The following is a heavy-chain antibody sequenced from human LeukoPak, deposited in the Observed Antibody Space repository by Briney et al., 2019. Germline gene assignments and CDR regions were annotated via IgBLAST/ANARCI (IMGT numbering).Heavy chain of an antibody. Sequence: PSETLSLTCTASGDSISSSNCYWGWIRQPPGKGLEWIGRIYTSGSTNYNPSLKSRVTISADTSKNQFSLKLSSVTAADTAVYYCASRKLGNDYWGQGTLVTVSS. CDR3: ASRKLGNDY. CDR1: GDSISSSNCY. J-gene: IGHJ4*02. D-gene: IGHD7-27*01. V-gene: IGHV4-39*07. CDR2: IYTSGST.